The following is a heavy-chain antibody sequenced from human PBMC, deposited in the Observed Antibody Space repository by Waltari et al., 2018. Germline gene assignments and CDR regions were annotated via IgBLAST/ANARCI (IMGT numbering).Heavy chain of an antibody. CDR2: INPDTGGA. CDR1: YY. V-gene: IGHV1-2*02. Sequence: YYLQWVRQAPGQGLEWLGWINPDTGGAFYARKFRGRITMTSDTSINTVYLHLSGLRYDDTAVYFCATKLGRGNWLDPWGQGSLVTVSS. D-gene: IGHD7-27*01. CDR3: ATKLGRGNWLDP. J-gene: IGHJ5*02.